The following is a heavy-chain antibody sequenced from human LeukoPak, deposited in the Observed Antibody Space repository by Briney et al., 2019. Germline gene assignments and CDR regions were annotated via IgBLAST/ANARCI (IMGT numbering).Heavy chain of an antibody. CDR2: MYYSGST. V-gene: IGHV4-39*01. Sequence: ETLSLTCTVSGGSISTSSFYWGWIRQPPGKGLEWIGSMYYSGSTYYNPSLKSRVTISVDTSKNQFSLRLSSVTAADRAVYFCAKGLRYLSFNDAFDIWGQGTMVTVSS. J-gene: IGHJ3*02. D-gene: IGHD3-9*01. CDR1: GGSISTSSFY. CDR3: AKGLRYLSFNDAFDI.